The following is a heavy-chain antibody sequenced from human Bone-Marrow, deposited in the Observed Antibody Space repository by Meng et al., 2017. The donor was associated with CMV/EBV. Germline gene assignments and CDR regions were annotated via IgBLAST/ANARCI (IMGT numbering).Heavy chain of an antibody. J-gene: IGHJ5*02. D-gene: IGHD6-13*01. Sequence: GVLKISCAASGFTFGSHAMNWVRQAPGKGLEWVSVISGSGDQTYYAASVKGRFTISRDNSKNTLYLQMNSLRADDTAVYYCVKVQGDYSSTWFNWFAPWGQGTRVPVSS. CDR1: GFTFGSHA. CDR2: ISGSGDQT. CDR3: VKVQGDYSSTWFNWFAP. V-gene: IGHV3-23*01.